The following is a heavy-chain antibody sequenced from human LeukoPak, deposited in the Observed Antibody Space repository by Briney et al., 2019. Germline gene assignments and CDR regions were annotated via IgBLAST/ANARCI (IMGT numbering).Heavy chain of an antibody. CDR2: ISKDGSST. CDR1: GFTFSSYW. V-gene: IGHV3-74*01. D-gene: IGHD5-12*01. Sequence: GGSLRLSCAASGFTFSSYWMHWVRQAPGKGLVWVSRISKDGSSTTTADSVKGRFTISRDNAKNTLYLQMNSLKVEDTAVYYCASSDSGYDAFDIWGQGTMVTVSS. J-gene: IGHJ3*02. CDR3: ASSDSGYDAFDI.